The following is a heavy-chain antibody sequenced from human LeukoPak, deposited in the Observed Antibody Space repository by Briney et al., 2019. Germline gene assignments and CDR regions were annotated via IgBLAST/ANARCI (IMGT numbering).Heavy chain of an antibody. V-gene: IGHV3-23*01. Sequence: GGSLRLSCAASGFTFSSYAMSWVRPAPGKGLEWVSAISGSGGSTYYADSVKGRFTISRDNSKNTLYLQMNSLRAEDTAVYYCAKDSMRQYSSSWYTDPPFDYWGQGTLVTVSS. CDR3: AKDSMRQYSSSWYTDPPFDY. D-gene: IGHD6-13*01. CDR1: GFTFSSYA. CDR2: ISGSGGST. J-gene: IGHJ4*02.